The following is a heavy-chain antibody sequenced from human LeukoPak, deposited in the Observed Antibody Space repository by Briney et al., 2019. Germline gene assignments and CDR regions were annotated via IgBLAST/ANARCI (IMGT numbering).Heavy chain of an antibody. CDR3: AREGMGHDIVVVPAAFDP. Sequence: PSETLSLTCTVSGGSISSYYWSWIRQPPGKGLEWIGYIYYSGSTNYNPSLKSRVTISVDTSKNQFSLKLSSVTAADTAVFYCAREGMGHDIVVVPAAFDPWGQGTLVTVSS. CDR1: GGSISSYY. D-gene: IGHD2-2*01. V-gene: IGHV4-59*01. J-gene: IGHJ5*02. CDR2: IYYSGST.